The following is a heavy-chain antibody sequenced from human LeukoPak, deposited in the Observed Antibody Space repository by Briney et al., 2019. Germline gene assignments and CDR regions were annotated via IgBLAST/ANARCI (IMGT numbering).Heavy chain of an antibody. D-gene: IGHD3-10*01. V-gene: IGHV4-34*01. J-gene: IGHJ4*02. CDR3: AGGKMVRGTSMFY. Sequence: SETLSLTCAVYGGSFSGYYWSWIRQPPGKGLEWIGEINHSGSTNYNPSLKSRVTISVDTSKNQFSLKLSSVTAADTAVYYCAGGKMVRGTSMFYWGQGTLVTVSS. CDR2: INHSGST. CDR1: GGSFSGYY.